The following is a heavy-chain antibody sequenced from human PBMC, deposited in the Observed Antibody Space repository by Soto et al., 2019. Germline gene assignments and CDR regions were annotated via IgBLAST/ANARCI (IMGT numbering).Heavy chain of an antibody. J-gene: IGHJ4*02. Sequence: SETLSLTCAFYGGSFSGYYWSWIRQPPGKGLEWIGEINHSGSTNYNPSLKSRVTISVDTSKNQFSLKLSSVTAADTAVYYCARGLSGYFDWLLSPLDYWGQGTLVTVSS. D-gene: IGHD3-9*01. V-gene: IGHV4-34*01. CDR1: GGSFSGYY. CDR3: ARGLSGYFDWLLSPLDY. CDR2: INHSGST.